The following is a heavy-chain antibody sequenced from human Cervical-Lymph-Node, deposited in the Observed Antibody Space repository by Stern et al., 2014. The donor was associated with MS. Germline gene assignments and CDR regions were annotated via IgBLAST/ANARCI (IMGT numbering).Heavy chain of an antibody. Sequence: QVQLVQSGSEVKKPGSSVKVSCKASGGTFSDSSISWVRKAHGQGLEWVGGIIPIFGAADYGERFQGRVVITEDESTVTAYMELTSLTSEDTAVYYCARGAYCGGDCYWGWHDLWGQGTLVTVSS. V-gene: IGHV1-69*01. CDR3: ARGAYCGGDCYWGWHDL. D-gene: IGHD2-21*02. CDR2: IIPIFGAA. CDR1: GGTFSDSS. J-gene: IGHJ5*02.